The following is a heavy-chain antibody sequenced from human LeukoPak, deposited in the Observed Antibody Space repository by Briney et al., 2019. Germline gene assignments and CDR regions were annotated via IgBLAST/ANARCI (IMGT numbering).Heavy chain of an antibody. CDR3: ARDLGYSSSWRHDAFDI. CDR2: ISSSSSTI. CDR1: GFTFSSYS. V-gene: IGHV3-48*01. Sequence: PGGSLRLSCAASGFTFSSYSMNWVRQAPGKGLEWVSYISSSSSTIYYADSVKGRFTISRDNAKNSLYLQMNSLRAEDTAVYYCARDLGYSSSWRHDAFDIWGQGTMVTVSS. D-gene: IGHD6-13*01. J-gene: IGHJ3*02.